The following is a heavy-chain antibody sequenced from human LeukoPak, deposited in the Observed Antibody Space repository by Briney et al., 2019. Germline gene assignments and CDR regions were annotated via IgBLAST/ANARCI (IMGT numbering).Heavy chain of an antibody. CDR1: GFTFSSYA. D-gene: IGHD2-15*01. CDR3: AKDHELYCSGGSCFGRPFDY. CDR2: ISSNGGST. Sequence: AGGSLRLSCAASGFTFSSYAMHWVRQAPGKGLEYVSAISSNGGSTYYANSVKGRFTISRDNSKNTPYLQMGSLRAEDMAVYYCAKDHELYCSGGSCFGRPFDYWGQGTLVTVSS. V-gene: IGHV3-64*01. J-gene: IGHJ4*02.